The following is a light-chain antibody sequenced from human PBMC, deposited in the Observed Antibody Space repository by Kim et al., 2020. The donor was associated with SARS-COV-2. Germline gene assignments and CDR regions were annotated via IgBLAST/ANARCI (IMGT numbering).Light chain of an antibody. Sequence: EIVLTQSPGTLSLSPGERATLSCRASQSVTNNYLAWYQHKPGQAPRLLIYGVSKRATGIPDRFSGSGSGTDFTLTISRLEPEDFVVYYCQYYGRPLYTFGQGTKLAI. V-gene: IGKV3-20*01. CDR3: QYYGRPLYT. CDR1: QSVTNNY. CDR2: GVS. J-gene: IGKJ2*01.